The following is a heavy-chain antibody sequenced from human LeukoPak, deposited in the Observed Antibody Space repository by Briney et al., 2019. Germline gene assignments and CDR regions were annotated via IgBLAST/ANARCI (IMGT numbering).Heavy chain of an antibody. D-gene: IGHD6-13*01. CDR3: ARKKQRLVGGTWFDP. J-gene: IGHJ5*02. CDR1: GGYISSHY. Sequence: SETLSLTCTVSGGYISSHYWSWIRQPPGKGLEWIGYIYYSGSTNYNPSLKSRVTISVDTSKNQFSLKLSSVTAADTAVYYCARKKQRLVGGTWFDPWGQGTLVTDSS. V-gene: IGHV4-59*11. CDR2: IYYSGST.